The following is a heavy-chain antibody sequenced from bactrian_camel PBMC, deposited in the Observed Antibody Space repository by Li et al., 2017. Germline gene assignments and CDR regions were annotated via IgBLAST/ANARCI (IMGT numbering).Heavy chain of an antibody. CDR2: IATGSGDT. CDR1: YSISRYC. Sequence: VQLVESGGGSVQPGGSLRLSCTYSISRYCLGWVRQIPGKEREGVARIATGSGDTYYAVSVKGRFTISQDNAKNTVYLQMNSLKPEDTAMYYCAARGPYCYTKLSVRDFTYWGQGTQVTV. D-gene: IGHD2*01. J-gene: IGHJ6*01. CDR3: AARGPYCYTKLSVRDFTY. V-gene: IGHV3S1*01.